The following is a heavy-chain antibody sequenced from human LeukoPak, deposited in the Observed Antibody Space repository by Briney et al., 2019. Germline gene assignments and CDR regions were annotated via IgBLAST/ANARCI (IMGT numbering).Heavy chain of an antibody. CDR2: INPNSGGT. D-gene: IGHD2-2*01. CDR1: GYTFTGYY. J-gene: IGHJ6*03. V-gene: IGHV1-2*02. CDR3: ARDREPAAIEYYYYYMDV. Sequence: GASVKVSCKASGYTFTGYYMHWVRQAPGQGLEWMGWINPNSGGTNYAQKFQGRVTMTRDTSISTAYMELSRLRSDDTAVYYCARDREPAAIEYYYYYMDVWGKGTTVTVSS.